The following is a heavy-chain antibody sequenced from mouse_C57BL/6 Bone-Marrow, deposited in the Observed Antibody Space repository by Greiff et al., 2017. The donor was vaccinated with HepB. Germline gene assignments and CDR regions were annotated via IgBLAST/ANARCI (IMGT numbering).Heavy chain of an antibody. Sequence: VQLQQSGAELVRPGSSVKMSCKTSGYTFTSYGINWVKQRPGQGLDWIGYIYIGNGYTEYNEKFKGKATLTSDTSSSTASIQLSSLTTEDSASYFGAYWDRFAYWGQETLVTVSA. CDR2: IYIGNGYT. V-gene: IGHV1-58*01. D-gene: IGHD4-1*01. CDR1: GYTFTSYG. CDR3: AYWDRFAY. J-gene: IGHJ3*01.